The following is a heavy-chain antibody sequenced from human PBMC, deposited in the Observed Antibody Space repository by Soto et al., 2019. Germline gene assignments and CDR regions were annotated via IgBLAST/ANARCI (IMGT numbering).Heavy chain of an antibody. CDR1: GFTFSSYS. CDR3: ARAPDFWSGYYDY. CDR2: ISSSSSYI. V-gene: IGHV3-21*01. Sequence: GGSLRLSCAASGFTFSSYSMNWVRQAPGKGLEWVSSISSSSSYIYYADSVKGRFTISRDNAKNSLYLQMNSLRAEDTAVYYCARAPDFWSGYYDYWGQGTLVTVSS. D-gene: IGHD3-3*01. J-gene: IGHJ4*02.